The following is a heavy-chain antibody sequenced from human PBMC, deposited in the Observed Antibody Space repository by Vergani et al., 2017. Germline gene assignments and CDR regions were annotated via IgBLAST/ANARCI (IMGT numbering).Heavy chain of an antibody. V-gene: IGHV4-31*03. CDR3: ARQKDYYMDV. Sequence: QVQLQGSGPGLVKASQTLSLTCSVSGAYVGSGGYYWTWVRQRPGMGLDWIGYTYYSGTTYYNPSLGSRLPISLDTSDNHLSRKLTPVTDADTAVYYCARQKDYYMDVGGKGTTVTVS. J-gene: IGHJ6*03. CDR2: TYYSGTT. CDR1: GAYVGSGGYY.